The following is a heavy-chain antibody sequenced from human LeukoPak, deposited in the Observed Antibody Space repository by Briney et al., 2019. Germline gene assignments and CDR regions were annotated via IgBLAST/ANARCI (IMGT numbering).Heavy chain of an antibody. CDR1: GGTFSSYA. V-gene: IGHV1-69*13. D-gene: IGHD5-24*01. J-gene: IGHJ6*03. Sequence: GASVTVSCKASGGTFSSYAISWVRQAPGQWLEWMGGIIPIFGTANYAQKFQGRVTITADESTSTAYMELSSLRSEDTAVYYCARDRLATIGAYYYYMDVWGKGTTVTVSS. CDR3: ARDRLATIGAYYYYMDV. CDR2: IIPIFGTA.